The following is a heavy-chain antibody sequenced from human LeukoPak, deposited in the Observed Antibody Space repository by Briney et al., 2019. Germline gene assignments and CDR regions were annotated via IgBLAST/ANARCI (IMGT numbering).Heavy chain of an antibody. V-gene: IGHV3-30*02. Sequence: GGSLRLSCTASGFTFSGYGMHWVRQPPGKGLEWVAFIRFDGNNKYYADSVKGRFTVSRDNSKNTLYLQMDTLRPEDTAFYYCEKDARVRGYPPYYYDSWGQGTLVTVSS. CDR2: IRFDGNNK. J-gene: IGHJ4*02. CDR3: EKDARVRGYPPYYYDS. D-gene: IGHD3-3*01. CDR1: GFTFSGYG.